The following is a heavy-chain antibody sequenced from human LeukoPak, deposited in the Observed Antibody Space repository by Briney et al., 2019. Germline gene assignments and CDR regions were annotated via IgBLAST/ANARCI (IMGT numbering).Heavy chain of an antibody. CDR1: GLTFSNRDW. J-gene: IGHJ4*02. D-gene: IGHD4-23*01. CDR2: IKQDGSEK. Sequence: PGGSLRLSCVASGLTFSNRDWMTWVRQAPGKGLEWVANIKQDGSEKYYVDSVKGRFTISRDNAKNSLYLQMNSLRAEDTAVYYCARDYGGSSPFDYWGQGTLVTVSS. V-gene: IGHV3-7*01. CDR3: ARDYGGSSPFDY.